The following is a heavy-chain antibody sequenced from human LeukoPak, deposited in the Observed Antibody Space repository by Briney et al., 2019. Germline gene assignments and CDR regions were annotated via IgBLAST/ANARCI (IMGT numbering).Heavy chain of an antibody. CDR2: ISSSSSYI. V-gene: IGHV3-21*01. Sequence: GGSLRLSCAASGFTFSSYSMNWVRQAPGKGLEWVSSISSSSSYIYYADSVKGRFTISRDNAKNSLYLQMNSLRAEDTAVYYCARDKQVGATHFDFWGQGTLVTVSS. D-gene: IGHD1-26*01. J-gene: IGHJ4*02. CDR3: ARDKQVGATHFDF. CDR1: GFTFSSYS.